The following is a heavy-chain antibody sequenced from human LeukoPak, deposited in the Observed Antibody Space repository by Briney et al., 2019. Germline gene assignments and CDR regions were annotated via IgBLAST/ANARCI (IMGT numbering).Heavy chain of an antibody. CDR3: AGDLNSSGWFAGI. V-gene: IGHV4-59*01. J-gene: IGHJ3*02. CDR2: INYSGSY. D-gene: IGHD6-19*01. Sequence: PSETLSLPCTVSGCSISSYCLSWIGQPPGKGLEWIGYINYSGSYNYNPYLVSRLTISVDTTNNQFSLKLSAVTAADAAVYYCAGDLNSSGWFAGIWGQGTRVTVSS. CDR1: GCSISSYC.